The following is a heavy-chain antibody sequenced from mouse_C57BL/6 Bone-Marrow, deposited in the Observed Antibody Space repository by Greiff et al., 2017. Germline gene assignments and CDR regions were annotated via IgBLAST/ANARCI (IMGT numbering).Heavy chain of an antibody. V-gene: IGHV5-17*01. Sequence: EVNLVESGGGLVKPGGSLKLSCAASGFTFSDYGMHWVRQAPEKGLEWVAYISSGSSTIYYADTVKGRFTISRDNAKNTLFLQMTSLRSEDTAMYYCARPWGAWFAYWGQGTLVTVSA. CDR3: ARPWGAWFAY. CDR1: GFTFSDYG. J-gene: IGHJ3*01. CDR2: ISSGSSTI.